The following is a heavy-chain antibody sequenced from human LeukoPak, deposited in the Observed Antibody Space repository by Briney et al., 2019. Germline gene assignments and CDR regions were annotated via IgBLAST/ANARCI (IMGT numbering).Heavy chain of an antibody. CDR3: ARRYYESDAYDRHFDL. Sequence: PGGSLRLSCAASGFTFSSYWMDWVRQAPGKGLVWVSRINSDGSRTNYADSVKGRFTISRDNAKNTLYLQMNNLRVEDTAVYYCARRYYESDAYDRHFDLWGQGTLATVSS. CDR1: GFTFSSYW. CDR2: INSDGSRT. D-gene: IGHD3-22*01. V-gene: IGHV3-74*01. J-gene: IGHJ4*02.